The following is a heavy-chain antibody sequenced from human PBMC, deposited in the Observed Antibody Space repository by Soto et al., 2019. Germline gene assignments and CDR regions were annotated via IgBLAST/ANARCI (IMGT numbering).Heavy chain of an antibody. Sequence: ASVKVSCKASGYTVTTYAMHWVRQAPGQRLEWMGWINTGNGNTKYSQKFQGRVTITRDTSANTVYMELSSLRSEDTAVFYCARAPGYTYNTNWFDPRGQATLVTVS. CDR2: INTGNGNT. CDR1: GYTVTTYA. V-gene: IGHV1-3*04. J-gene: IGHJ5*02. CDR3: ARAPGYTYNTNWFDP. D-gene: IGHD5-18*01.